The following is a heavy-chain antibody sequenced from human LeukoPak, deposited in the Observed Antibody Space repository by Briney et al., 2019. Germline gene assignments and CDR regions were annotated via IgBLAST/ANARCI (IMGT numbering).Heavy chain of an antibody. CDR2: ISSSSNYI. J-gene: IGHJ4*02. V-gene: IGHV3-21*01. D-gene: IGHD6-19*01. CDR1: GFTFSAYN. CDR3: ARRYSSAWGIDY. Sequence: PGGSLRLSCVTSGFTFSAYNMNWVRQAPGKGLEWVSCISSSSNYIYYADSVKGRFTISRDNAKNSLYLQMNSLRAEDTAVYYCARRYSSAWGIDYWGQGTLVTVSS.